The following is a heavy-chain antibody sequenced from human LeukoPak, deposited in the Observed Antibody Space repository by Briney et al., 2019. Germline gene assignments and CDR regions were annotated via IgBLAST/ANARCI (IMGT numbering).Heavy chain of an antibody. D-gene: IGHD1-26*01. CDR1: GYSFTSYW. Sequence: GESLKISCKGSGYSFTSYWIGWVRQMPGKGLEWMGIIFPGDSDARYSPSFQGQVTISADKSISTAYLQWSSLKASDTAMYYCARRRDLYSGSYYPFDYWGQGTLVTVSS. V-gene: IGHV5-51*01. J-gene: IGHJ4*02. CDR3: ARRRDLYSGSYYPFDY. CDR2: IFPGDSDA.